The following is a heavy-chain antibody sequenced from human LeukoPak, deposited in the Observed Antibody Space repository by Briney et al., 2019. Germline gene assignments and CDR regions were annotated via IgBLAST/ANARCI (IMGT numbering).Heavy chain of an antibody. Sequence: GGSLRLSCAASGFIFSSYGIHWVRQAPGKGLEWVAVIWYDGSNRYYADSLKGRLTISRDNSKNTLYLQMNSLRAEDTAVYYCARDHSGTYDNVLDYWGQGTLDTVSS. CDR2: IWYDGSNR. D-gene: IGHD3-10*01. CDR3: ARDHSGTYDNVLDY. J-gene: IGHJ4*02. CDR1: GFIFSSYG. V-gene: IGHV3-33*01.